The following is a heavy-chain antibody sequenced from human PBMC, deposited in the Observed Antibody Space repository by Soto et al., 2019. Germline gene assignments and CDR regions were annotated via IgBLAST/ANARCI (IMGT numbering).Heavy chain of an antibody. J-gene: IGHJ5*02. D-gene: IGHD1-7*01. CDR2: IFHSGST. Sequence: SETLSLTCTVSGGSISSGAYYWTWIRQSPGKGLEWIGYIFHSGSTYSSPSLKSRLSLSVDTSQNQFSLTLRSVTAADTAMYYCARTDGELRRFDPWGQGTLVTSPQ. CDR1: GGSISSGAYY. CDR3: ARTDGELRRFDP. V-gene: IGHV4-31*03.